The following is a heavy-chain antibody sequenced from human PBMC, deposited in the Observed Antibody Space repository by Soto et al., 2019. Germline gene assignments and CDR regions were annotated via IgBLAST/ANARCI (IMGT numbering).Heavy chain of an antibody. CDR3: TRDSGRYAFDY. J-gene: IGHJ4*02. V-gene: IGHV3-21*01. CDR2: ISSSSSYI. Sequence: EVQLVESGGGLVKPGGSLRLSCAASGFTFSSYSMNWVRQAPGKGLEWVSSISSSSSYIYYADSVKGRFTISRDNRKNSLYPQMNSLRTEDTAGYYWTRDSGRYAFDYWGQGTLVTVSS. CDR1: GFTFSSYS. D-gene: IGHD1-26*01.